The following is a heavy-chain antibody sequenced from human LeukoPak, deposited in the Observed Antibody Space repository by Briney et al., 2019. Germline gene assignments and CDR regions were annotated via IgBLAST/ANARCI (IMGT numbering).Heavy chain of an antibody. CDR3: ARYYYGSGSWTFDY. Sequence: SETLSLTCTVSGGSISSNYWSWIRQPPGKGLEWIGHIYYSGSTNYNSSLKSRVTISVDTSKNQFSLKLSSVSAADTAVYYCARYYYGSGSWTFDYWGQGTLVTVSS. D-gene: IGHD3-10*01. J-gene: IGHJ4*02. V-gene: IGHV4-59*01. CDR2: IYYSGST. CDR1: GGSISSNY.